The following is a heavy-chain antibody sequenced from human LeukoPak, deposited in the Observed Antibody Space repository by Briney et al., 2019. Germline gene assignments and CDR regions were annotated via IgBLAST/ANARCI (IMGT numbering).Heavy chain of an antibody. J-gene: IGHJ3*02. D-gene: IGHD5-18*01. V-gene: IGHV3-21*01. CDR3: AREVEYSDDAFDI. CDR2: ISSSSSYI. CDR1: GFTFSSYS. Sequence: PGGSLRLSCAASGFTFSSYSMNWVRQAPGKGLEWVSSISSSSSYIYYADSVKGRFTISRDNAKNSLYLQMNSLRAEDTAVYYCAREVEYSDDAFDIWGQGTMVTVSS.